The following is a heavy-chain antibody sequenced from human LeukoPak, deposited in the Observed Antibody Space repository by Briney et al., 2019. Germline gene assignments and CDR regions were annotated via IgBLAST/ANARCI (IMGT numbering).Heavy chain of an antibody. CDR1: GFTFSSYS. CDR3: ARGPTFDYDFWSGYPAPTPYFDY. V-gene: IGHV3-48*01. CDR2: ISSSISTI. D-gene: IGHD3-3*01. Sequence: PGGSLRLSWAAAGFTFSSYSMNWVRQAPGKGLEWVSYISSSISTIYYADSVKGRFTISRDNAKNSLYLQMNSLRAEDTAVYYCARGPTFDYDFWSGYPAPTPYFDYWGQGTLVTVS. J-gene: IGHJ4*02.